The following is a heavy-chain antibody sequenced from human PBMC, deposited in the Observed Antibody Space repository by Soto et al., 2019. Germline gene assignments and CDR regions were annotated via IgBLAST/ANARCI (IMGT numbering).Heavy chain of an antibody. V-gene: IGHV3-7*01. CDR1: GFTFSSYW. D-gene: IGHD6-13*01. CDR3: ARGSSLAAGIFDY. Sequence: GSLRLSCAASGFTFSSYWMSWVRQAPGKRLEWVANIKQDGSERYYVDSVKGRFTISRDNAKNSLFLQMNSLRAEDTAEYYCARGSSLAAGIFDYWGQGTLVTAPQ. J-gene: IGHJ4*02. CDR2: IKQDGSER.